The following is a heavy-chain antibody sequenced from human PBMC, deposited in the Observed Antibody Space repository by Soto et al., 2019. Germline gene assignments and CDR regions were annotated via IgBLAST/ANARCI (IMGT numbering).Heavy chain of an antibody. V-gene: IGHV1-69*13. CDR3: ARALHYYDSSGYLRGYFDY. J-gene: IGHJ4*02. CDR1: GGTLSSYA. D-gene: IGHD3-22*01. CDR2: IIPIFGTA. Sequence: GASVKVSCKASGGTLSSYAISWVRQAPGQGLEWMGGIIPIFGTANYAQKFQGRVTITADESTSTAYMELSSLRSEDTAVYYCARALHYYDSSGYLRGYFDYWGQGTLVTVSS.